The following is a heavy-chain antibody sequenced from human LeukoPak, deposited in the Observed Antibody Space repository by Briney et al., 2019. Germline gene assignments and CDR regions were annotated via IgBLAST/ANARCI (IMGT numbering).Heavy chain of an antibody. D-gene: IGHD6-19*01. CDR3: ARGQARLSWFDP. J-gene: IGHJ5*02. Sequence: SETLSLTCAVYGGSFSGYYWGWIRQPPGKGLEWIGTISHSGSTYYNPSLKSRVTISLDTSKNQSFLRLSSVTAADTAVYYCARGQARLSWFDPWGQGTLVTVSS. CDR1: GGSFSGYY. V-gene: IGHV4-34*01. CDR2: ISHSGST.